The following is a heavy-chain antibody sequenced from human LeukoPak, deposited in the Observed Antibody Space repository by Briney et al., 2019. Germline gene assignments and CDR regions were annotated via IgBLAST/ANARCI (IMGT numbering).Heavy chain of an antibody. J-gene: IGHJ4*02. D-gene: IGHD2-2*01. CDR1: GGSLSSGSFY. CDR3: ARWFCSRGTCYYLDF. CDR2: IYYSGST. Sequence: PSETLSLTCTDSGGSLSSGSFYWGWIRQPPGKRLEWIGSIYYSGSTYYNPSLKSRVTISVDTSRNQFSLNLNSVTAADTAMYFCARWFCSRGTCYYLDFWGLGTLVTVSS. V-gene: IGHV4-39*07.